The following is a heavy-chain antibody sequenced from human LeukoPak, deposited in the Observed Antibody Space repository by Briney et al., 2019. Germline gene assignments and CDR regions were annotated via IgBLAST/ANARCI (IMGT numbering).Heavy chain of an antibody. V-gene: IGHV3-21*04. D-gene: IGHD7-27*01. CDR1: GFTFSSYS. J-gene: IGHJ4*02. CDR2: ISGDSNYI. CDR3: AKDSRLTGETYYFDY. Sequence: GGSLRLSCAASGFTFSSYSMNWVRQAPGKGLEWVSSISGDSNYIYYADSVRGRFTISRDNAKNSLYLQMHSLRAEDTAVYYCAKDSRLTGETYYFDYWGQGALVTVSS.